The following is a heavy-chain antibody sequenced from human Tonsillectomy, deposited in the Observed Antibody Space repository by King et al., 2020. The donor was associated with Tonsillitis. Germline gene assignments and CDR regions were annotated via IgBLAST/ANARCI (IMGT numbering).Heavy chain of an antibody. Sequence: VQLQQWGAGLLKPSETLSLTCAVYGGSFSGYYWSWIRQPPGKGLEWIGEINHSGSTNNNPSLKSRVTMSVDTSKNQFSLKLSSVTAADTAVYYCARGYIWSGESGQLGYWGQGTLVTVSS. V-gene: IGHV4-34*01. CDR2: INHSGST. J-gene: IGHJ4*02. D-gene: IGHD3-16*01. CDR3: ARGYIWSGESGQLGY. CDR1: GGSFSGYY.